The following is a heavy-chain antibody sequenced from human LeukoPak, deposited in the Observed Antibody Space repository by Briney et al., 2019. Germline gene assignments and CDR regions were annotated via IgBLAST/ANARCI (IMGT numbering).Heavy chain of an antibody. J-gene: IGHJ4*02. CDR1: GFTFDDYG. D-gene: IGHD3-22*01. CDR3: ARWDYYDSSGYQPFDY. CDR2: INWNGGST. Sequence: PGGSLRLSCAASGFTFDDYGMSWVRQAPGKGLEWVSGINWNGGSTGYADSVKGRFTISRDNAKNSLYLQMNSLRAEDTALYYCARWDYYDSSGYQPFDYWGQGTLVTVSS. V-gene: IGHV3-20*04.